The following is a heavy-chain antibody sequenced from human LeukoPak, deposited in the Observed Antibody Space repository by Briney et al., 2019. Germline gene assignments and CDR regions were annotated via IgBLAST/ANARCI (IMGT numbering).Heavy chain of an antibody. V-gene: IGHV4-59*01. CDR2: IYYSGST. Sequence: SETLSLTCTVSGGSISSYYWSWIRQPPGKGLEWLGNIYYSGSTNYKPSLKSRLTISLDTSKNQFSLKLSSVTAADTAVYYCARGYGYFYYWGQGTLVTVSS. CDR3: ARGYGYFYY. J-gene: IGHJ4*02. D-gene: IGHD4-17*01. CDR1: GGSISSYY.